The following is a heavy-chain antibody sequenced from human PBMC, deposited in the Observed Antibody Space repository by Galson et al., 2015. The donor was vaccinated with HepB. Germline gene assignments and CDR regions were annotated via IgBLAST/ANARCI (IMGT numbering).Heavy chain of an antibody. CDR3: ARGSRARGPDTAMVTKGRRGVNNNWYFDL. CDR2: INHSGST. J-gene: IGHJ2*01. CDR1: GGSFSGYY. Sequence: ETLSLTCAVYGGSFSGYYWSWIRQPPGKGLEWIGEINHSGSTNYNPSLKSRVTISVDTSKNQFSLKLSSVTAADTAVYYCARGSRARGPDTAMVTKGRRGVNNNWYFDLWGRGTLVTVSS. V-gene: IGHV4-34*01. D-gene: IGHD5-18*01.